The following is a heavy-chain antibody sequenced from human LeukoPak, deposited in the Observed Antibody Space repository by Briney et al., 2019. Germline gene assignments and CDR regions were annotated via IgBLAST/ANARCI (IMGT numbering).Heavy chain of an antibody. CDR2: IYTSGST. V-gene: IGHV4-59*10. CDR3: ARTYGSGSYNWFDP. Sequence: PSETLSLTCAVYGGSFSGYYWSWIRQPAGKGLEWIGRIYTSGSTNYNPSLKSRVTMSVDTSKNQFSLKLSSVTAADTAVYYCARTYGSGSYNWFDPWGQGTLVTVSS. D-gene: IGHD3-10*01. CDR1: GGSFSGYY. J-gene: IGHJ5*02.